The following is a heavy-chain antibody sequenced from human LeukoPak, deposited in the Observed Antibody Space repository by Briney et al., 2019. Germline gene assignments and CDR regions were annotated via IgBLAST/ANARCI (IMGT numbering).Heavy chain of an antibody. J-gene: IGHJ4*02. CDR3: AKDYKRTMIVVVIRADYFDY. Sequence: GESLRLSCAVSGFTFSSYWMNWVRQAPGKGLEWVSAISGSGGSTYYADSVKGRFTISRGNSKNTLYLQMNSLRAEDTAVYYCAKDYKRTMIVVVIRADYFDYWGQGTLVTVSS. D-gene: IGHD3-22*01. V-gene: IGHV3-23*01. CDR2: ISGSGGST. CDR1: GFTFSSYW.